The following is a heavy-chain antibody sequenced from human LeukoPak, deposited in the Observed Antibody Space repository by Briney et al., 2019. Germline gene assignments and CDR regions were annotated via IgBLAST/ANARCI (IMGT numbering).Heavy chain of an antibody. Sequence: GRSLRLSCAASGFTFSSYAMHWVRQAPGKGLEWVAVISYDGSNKYYADSVKGRFTISRDNSKNTLYPQMNSLRAEDTAVYYCARDLPYWGQGTLVTVSS. CDR3: ARDLPY. CDR1: GFTFSSYA. J-gene: IGHJ4*02. V-gene: IGHV3-30-3*01. CDR2: ISYDGSNK.